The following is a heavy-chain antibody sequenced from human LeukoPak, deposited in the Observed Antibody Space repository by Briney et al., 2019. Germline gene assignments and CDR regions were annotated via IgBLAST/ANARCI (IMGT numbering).Heavy chain of an antibody. V-gene: IGHV1-69*13. Sequence: ASVKVSCKASGGTFSSYAISWVRQAPGQGLEWMGGIIPIFGTANYAQKFQGRVTITADESTSTAYMELSSLRSEDTAVYYCATRCCSSTSCPQDAFDIWGQGTMVTVSS. CDR2: IIPIFGTA. CDR3: ATRCCSSTSCPQDAFDI. CDR1: GGTFSSYA. D-gene: IGHD2-2*01. J-gene: IGHJ3*02.